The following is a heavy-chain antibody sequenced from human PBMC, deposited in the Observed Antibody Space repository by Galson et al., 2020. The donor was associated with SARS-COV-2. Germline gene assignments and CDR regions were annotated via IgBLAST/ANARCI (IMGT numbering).Heavy chain of an antibody. CDR3: AKDRGYYGSGSYLDY. J-gene: IGHJ4*02. Sequence: TGGSLRLSCAASGFTFSSYEINWVRQAPGKGLEWVSHISSSSATYYADSVKGRFTISRDNSKNTLYLQMNSLRAEDTAVYYCAKDRGYYGSGSYLDYWGQGTLVTVSS. CDR1: GFTFSSYE. CDR2: ISSSSAT. V-gene: IGHV3-23*01. D-gene: IGHD3-10*01.